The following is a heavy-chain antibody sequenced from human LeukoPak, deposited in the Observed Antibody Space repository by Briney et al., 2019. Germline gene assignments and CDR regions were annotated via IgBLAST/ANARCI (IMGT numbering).Heavy chain of an antibody. CDR3: ARGPVTKFEI. D-gene: IGHD4-17*01. V-gene: IGHV3-53*01. CDR2: IYSGGTT. Sequence: GGSLRLSCAASGFTVSSNYMSWVRQAPRKELEWVSVIYSGGTTYYADSVKGRFTISRDSSNNTLYLQMNSLRADDTAVYYCARGPVTKFEIWGQGTILTVSS. J-gene: IGHJ3*02. CDR1: GFTVSSNY.